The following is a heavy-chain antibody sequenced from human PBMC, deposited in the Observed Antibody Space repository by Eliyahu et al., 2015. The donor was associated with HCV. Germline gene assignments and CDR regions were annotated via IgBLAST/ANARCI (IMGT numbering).Heavy chain of an antibody. CDR2: IDYVGINT. Sequence: QVHLVESGGGVVQPGXSLRLSCAASXFLFXICGMHWVRQAPGKGLEWVAVIDYVGINTYYAGSVKGRFTISRDNPRNTLYLAMNNLRVEDTAIYYCARDINVWTGLTDAFDIWGHGTMVTVSS. D-gene: IGHD3/OR15-3a*01. J-gene: IGHJ3*02. CDR3: ARDINVWTGLTDAFDI. V-gene: IGHV3-30*19. CDR1: XFLFXICG.